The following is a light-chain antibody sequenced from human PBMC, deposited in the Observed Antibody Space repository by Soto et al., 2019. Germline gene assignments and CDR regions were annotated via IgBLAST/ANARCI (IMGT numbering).Light chain of an antibody. CDR2: EDN. V-gene: IGLV6-57*03. Sequence: NFILTQPHSVSESPGKTVTISCTRSSGSIASNYVQWYQQRPGSAPTTVIYEDNQRPSGVPDRFSGSIDSSSNSASLTIPGLKTEDEADYYCQSYDSSNAWVFGGGTQLTVL. CDR3: QSYDSSNAWV. CDR1: SGSIASNY. J-gene: IGLJ3*02.